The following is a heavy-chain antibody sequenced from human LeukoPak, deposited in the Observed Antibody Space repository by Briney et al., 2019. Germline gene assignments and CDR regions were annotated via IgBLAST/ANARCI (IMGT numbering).Heavy chain of an antibody. V-gene: IGHV4-39*07. D-gene: IGHD3-22*01. J-gene: IGHJ4*02. CDR1: GGSISSNTYY. CDR2: IYYSGST. CDR3: ARGWGDYYDSSGPFDY. Sequence: SETLSLTCTVSGGSISSNTYYWGWIRQPPGKGLEWIGSIYYSGSTYYNPSLKSRVTISVDTSKNQFSLKLSSVTAADTAVYYCARGWGDYYDSSGPFDYWGQGTLVTVSS.